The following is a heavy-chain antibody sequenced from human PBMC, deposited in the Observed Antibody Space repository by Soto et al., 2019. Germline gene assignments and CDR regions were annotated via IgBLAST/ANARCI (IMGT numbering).Heavy chain of an antibody. V-gene: IGHV3-23*01. Sequence: EVQLLESGGGLVQPGGSLRLSCAASGFTFSSYAMSWVRQAPGKGLEWVSAISGSGGSTYYADSVKGRFTISRDNSKNTLYLQMNSLRAEDTAVYYCANGGAYSSGWYGPVHYFDYWGQGTLVTVSS. CDR3: ANGGAYSSGWYGPVHYFDY. J-gene: IGHJ4*02. CDR1: GFTFSSYA. CDR2: ISGSGGST. D-gene: IGHD6-19*01.